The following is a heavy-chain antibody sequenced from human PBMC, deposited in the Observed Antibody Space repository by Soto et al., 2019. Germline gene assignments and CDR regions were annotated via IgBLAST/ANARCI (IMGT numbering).Heavy chain of an antibody. V-gene: IGHV1-18*01. D-gene: IGHD5-12*01. Sequence: VPLVQSGGEVRKPGASVTVSCRASGYTFTKYGISWVRQAPGQGLEWMGWISADNDNTNYAQNLQGRVTMTTDTSTNTAYLQLRSLRSDDTAVYFCARGTSGYDYGLFDFWGQGTLVTVSS. J-gene: IGHJ4*02. CDR3: ARGTSGYDYGLFDF. CDR1: GYTFTKYG. CDR2: ISADNDNT.